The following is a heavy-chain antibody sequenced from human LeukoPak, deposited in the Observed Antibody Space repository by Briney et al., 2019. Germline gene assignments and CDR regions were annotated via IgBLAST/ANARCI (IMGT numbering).Heavy chain of an antibody. V-gene: IGHV3-21*01. D-gene: IGHD5-12*01. J-gene: IGHJ4*02. CDR1: GFTFSSYS. Sequence: PGGSLRLSCAASGFTFSSYSMNWVRQAPGKGLEWVSSISSSSSYIYYADSVKGRFTISRDNAKNSLYLQMDSLRAEDTAVYYCARDSRRGYSGYDSDYWGQGTLVTVSS. CDR3: ARDSRRGYSGYDSDY. CDR2: ISSSSSYI.